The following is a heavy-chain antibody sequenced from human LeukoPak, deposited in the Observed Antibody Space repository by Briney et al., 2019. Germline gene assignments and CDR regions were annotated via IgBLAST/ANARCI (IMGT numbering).Heavy chain of an antibody. Sequence: GRSLRLSCAASGFTFSSYGMHWVRQAPGKGLEWVAVISYDGSNKYYADSVKGRFTISRDNAKNSLYLQMNSLRAEDTAVYHCARGPLSGSYLRGFDYWGQGTLVTVSS. CDR1: GFTFSSYG. D-gene: IGHD3-10*01. J-gene: IGHJ4*02. CDR2: ISYDGSNK. CDR3: ARGPLSGSYLRGFDY. V-gene: IGHV3-30*03.